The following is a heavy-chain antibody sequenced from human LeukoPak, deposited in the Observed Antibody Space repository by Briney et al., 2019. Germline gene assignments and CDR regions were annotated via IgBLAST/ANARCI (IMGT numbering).Heavy chain of an antibody. CDR2: ITGSGGNT. Sequence: PGGSLRLSCVASGFTFSNYAMSWVRQAPGKGLEWVSAITGSGGNTYYADSVKGRFTISRDNSKNTVFLQMNCLRAEDTAVYYCAKWGDYDVLTGYYVSDYWGQGTLVTVSS. CDR3: AKWGDYDVLTGYYVSDY. V-gene: IGHV3-23*01. J-gene: IGHJ4*02. CDR1: GFTFSNYA. D-gene: IGHD3-9*01.